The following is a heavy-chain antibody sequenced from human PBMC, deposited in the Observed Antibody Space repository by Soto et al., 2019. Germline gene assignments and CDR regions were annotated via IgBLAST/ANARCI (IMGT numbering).Heavy chain of an antibody. V-gene: IGHV3-49*04. Sequence: PGGSLRLSCTASGFTFGDYAMSWVRQAPGKGLERVGFIRSKAYGGTTEYAASVKGRFTISRDDSKSIAYLQMNSLKTEDTAVYYCTRALPPALRYYYYYGMDVWGQGTTVTVSS. CDR1: GFTFGDYA. CDR3: TRALPPALRYYYYYGMDV. CDR2: IRSKAYGGTT. J-gene: IGHJ6*02.